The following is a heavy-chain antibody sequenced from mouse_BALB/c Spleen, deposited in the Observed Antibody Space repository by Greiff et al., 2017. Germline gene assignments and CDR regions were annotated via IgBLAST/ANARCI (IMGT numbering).Heavy chain of an antibody. J-gene: IGHJ2*01. CDR2: IYPGSGST. CDR3: TRMYGYYFDY. CDR1: GYTFTSYW. D-gene: IGHD1-1*01. Sequence: LKQPGSELVRPGASVKLSCKASGYTFTSYWMHWVKQRPGQGLEWIGNIYPGSGSTNYDEKFKSKATLTVDTSSSTAYMQLSSLTSEDSAVYYCTRMYGYYFDYWGQGTTLTVSS. V-gene: IGHV1S22*01.